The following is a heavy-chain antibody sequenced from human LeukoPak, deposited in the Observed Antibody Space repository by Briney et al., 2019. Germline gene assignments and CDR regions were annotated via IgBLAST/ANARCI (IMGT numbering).Heavy chain of an antibody. D-gene: IGHD5-18*01. CDR1: GYSFTSYW. CDR3: ATNGYSYGREFDY. V-gene: IGHV5-51*01. CDR2: IYPGDSDT. J-gene: IGHJ4*02. Sequence: GESLKISCKGSGYSFTSYWIGWVRQMPGKGLEWMGIIYPGDSDTRYSPSFQGQVTISADKSISTAHLQWSSLKASDTAMYYCATNGYSYGREFDYWGQGTLVTVSS.